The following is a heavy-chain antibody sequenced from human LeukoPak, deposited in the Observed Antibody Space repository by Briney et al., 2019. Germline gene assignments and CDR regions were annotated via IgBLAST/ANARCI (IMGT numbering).Heavy chain of an antibody. CDR2: IYYSGST. V-gene: IGHV4-59*08. Sequence: SETLSLTCTVSGGSISSYYWSWIRQPPGKGLEWIGYIYYSGSTNYNPSLKSRVTISVDTSKNQFSLKLSSVTAADTAVYYCQSRFLEWLLDYWGQGTLVTVSS. D-gene: IGHD3-3*01. J-gene: IGHJ4*02. CDR1: GGSISSYY. CDR3: QSRFLEWLLDY.